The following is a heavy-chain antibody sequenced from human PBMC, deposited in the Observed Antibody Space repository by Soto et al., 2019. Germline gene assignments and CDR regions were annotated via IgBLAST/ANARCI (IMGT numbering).Heavy chain of an antibody. J-gene: IGHJ6*02. Sequence: EVQLVESGGGLVQPGGSLILSCAASGFTFSTYHMNWVRQAPGKGLEWVAYIHSGGSRIYYADSVKGKFTFSRDNAKNSLSLQMNSLRAEDTAVYYCARDGSTVTTNYHYALDVWGQGTTVTVSS. CDR1: GFTFSTYH. CDR3: ARDGSTVTTNYHYALDV. D-gene: IGHD4-17*01. CDR2: IHSGGSRI. V-gene: IGHV3-48*03.